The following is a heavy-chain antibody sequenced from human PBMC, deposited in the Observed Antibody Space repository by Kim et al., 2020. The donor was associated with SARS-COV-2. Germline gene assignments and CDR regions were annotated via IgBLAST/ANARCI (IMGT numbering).Heavy chain of an antibody. CDR3: ARAQTLWFGELFSFDY. D-gene: IGHD3-10*01. CDR2: ISSSSSYI. CDR1: GFTFSSYI. V-gene: IGHV3-21*01. Sequence: GGSLRLSCAASGFTFSSYIMNWVRQAPGKGLEWVSSISSSSSYIYYADSVKGRFTISRDNAKNSLYLQMNSLRAEDTAVYYCARAQTLWFGELFSFDYWGQGTLVTVSS. J-gene: IGHJ4*02.